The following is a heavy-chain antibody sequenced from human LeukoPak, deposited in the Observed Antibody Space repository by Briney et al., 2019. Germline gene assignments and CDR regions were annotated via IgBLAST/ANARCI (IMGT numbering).Heavy chain of an antibody. V-gene: IGHV3-64D*06. CDR2: ISTSGGTT. D-gene: IGHD4-17*01. CDR1: GFTFSSYA. J-gene: IGHJ3*02. Sequence: PGGSLRLSCSASGFTFSSYAMHWVRQAPGKGLEYVSGISTSGGTTYYADSVKGRFTISRDNSKNTLYLQVSSLRAEDTAVYYCVKDLSAGYGDPRGAYDIWGQGTMVAAAS. CDR3: VKDLSAGYGDPRGAYDI.